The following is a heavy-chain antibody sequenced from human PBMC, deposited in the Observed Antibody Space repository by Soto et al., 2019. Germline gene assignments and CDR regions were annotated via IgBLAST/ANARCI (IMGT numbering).Heavy chain of an antibody. J-gene: IGHJ4*02. CDR1: GGSISRSY. CDR3: ARHGSCSGGSCYASFDY. Sequence: SETLSLTCTVSGGSISRSYWSWIRQPPGKSLEWIGYIYYSGSTNYNPSLKSRVTISVDTSKNQFSLELSSVIAADTAVYYCARHGSCSGGSCYASFDYWGQGALVTVSS. V-gene: IGHV4-59*08. CDR2: IYYSGST. D-gene: IGHD2-15*01.